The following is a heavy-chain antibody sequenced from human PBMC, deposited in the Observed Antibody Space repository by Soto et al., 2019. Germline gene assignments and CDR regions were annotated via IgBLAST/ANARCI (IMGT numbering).Heavy chain of an antibody. D-gene: IGHD1-26*01. Sequence: QVQLLQSGAEVKKPGSSVMLSCKASGGTCSTYTLSWVRQAPGQGLEWMGGIVPAFGATNYAQKFQGRVTITADESTSTAYMELSSLRSEDTAVYYCARRGEEYGAYYFAYCGQGTLVTVSS. CDR1: GGTCSTYT. J-gene: IGHJ4*02. CDR2: IVPAFGAT. CDR3: ARRGEEYGAYYFAY. V-gene: IGHV1-69*12.